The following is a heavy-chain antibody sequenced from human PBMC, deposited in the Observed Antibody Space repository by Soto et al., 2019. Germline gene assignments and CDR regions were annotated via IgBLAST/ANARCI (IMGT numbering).Heavy chain of an antibody. CDR2: IIPIFGTA. CDR3: ARDRPGYSPGGRGMDV. V-gene: IGHV1-69*13. CDR1: GGTFSSYA. J-gene: IGHJ6*02. D-gene: IGHD5-12*01. Sequence: VASVKVSCKASGGTFSSYAISWVRQAPGQGLEWMGGIIPIFGTANYAQKFQGRVTITADESTSTAYMELSSLRSEDTAVYYCARDRPGYSPGGRGMDVWGQGTTVTVSS.